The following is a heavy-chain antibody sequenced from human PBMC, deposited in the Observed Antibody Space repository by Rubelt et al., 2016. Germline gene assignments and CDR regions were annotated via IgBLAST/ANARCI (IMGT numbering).Heavy chain of an antibody. CDR2: IYYSGST. Sequence: QLQLQESGPGLVKPSETLSLTCTVSGGSISSSSYYWGWIRQPPGKGLEWIGSIYYSGSTNYNPSLKSRVTISVDTSKNQFSLKLSSVTAADTSVYYCSTDFYDSSGYNEGYWGQGTLVTVSS. CDR1: GGSISSSSYY. V-gene: IGHV4-39*01. J-gene: IGHJ4*02. CDR3: STDFYDSSGYNEGY. D-gene: IGHD3-22*01.